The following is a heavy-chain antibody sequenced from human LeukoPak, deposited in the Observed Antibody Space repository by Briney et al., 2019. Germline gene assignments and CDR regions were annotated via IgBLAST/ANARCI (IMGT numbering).Heavy chain of an antibody. CDR3: ASLDDSSGYYNDY. J-gene: IGHJ4*02. D-gene: IGHD3-22*01. Sequence: GASVKVSCKASGYTFTSYAMNWVRQAPGQGLEWMGRINTNTGNSTYAQGFTGRFVFSLDTSVSTAYLQISSLKAEDTAVYYCASLDDSSGYYNDYWGQGTLVTVSS. CDR1: GYTFTSYA. CDR2: INTNTGNS. V-gene: IGHV7-4-1*02.